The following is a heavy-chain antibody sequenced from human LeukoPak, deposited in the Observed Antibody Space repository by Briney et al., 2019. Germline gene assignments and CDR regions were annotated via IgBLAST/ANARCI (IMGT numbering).Heavy chain of an antibody. V-gene: IGHV3-11*01. D-gene: IGHD1-26*01. CDR1: GFTFSDYY. J-gene: IGHJ3*02. Sequence: GGSLRLSCAASGFTFSDYYMTWIRQAPGKGLEWVSYISSSGSSIYYADAVKGRFTISRDNAKNSLYLQMNSLRAEDTAVYYCARVMGAYAFVIWAQGTMVTVSS. CDR3: ARVMGAYAFVI. CDR2: ISSSGSSI.